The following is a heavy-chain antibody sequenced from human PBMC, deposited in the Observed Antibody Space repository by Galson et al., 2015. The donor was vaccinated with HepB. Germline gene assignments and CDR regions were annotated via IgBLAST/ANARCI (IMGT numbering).Heavy chain of an antibody. J-gene: IGHJ6*02. CDR2: ISSSSSTI. Sequence: SLRLSCAASGFTFSSYSMNWVRQAPGKGLEWVSYISSSSSTIYYADSVKGRFTISRDNAKNSLYLQMNSLRAEDTAVYYCARDLQYYYGSGSYYKDYYGMDVWGQGTTVTVSS. CDR3: ARDLQYYYGSGSYYKDYYGMDV. V-gene: IGHV3-48*01. CDR1: GFTFSSYS. D-gene: IGHD3-10*01.